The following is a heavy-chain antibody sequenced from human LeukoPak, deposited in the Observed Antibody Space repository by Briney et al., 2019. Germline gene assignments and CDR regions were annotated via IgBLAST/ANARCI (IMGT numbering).Heavy chain of an antibody. Sequence: PGGSLRLSCAASGFTFSSYWMSWVRQAPGKGLEWVANIKQDGSEKYYVDSVKGRFTISRDNAKNSLYLQMNSLRAEDTAVYYCARARVYDILTGYYMSPHAFDIWGQGTMVTVSS. CDR3: ARARVYDILTGYYMSPHAFDI. D-gene: IGHD3-9*01. CDR1: GFTFSSYW. CDR2: IKQDGSEK. V-gene: IGHV3-7*01. J-gene: IGHJ3*02.